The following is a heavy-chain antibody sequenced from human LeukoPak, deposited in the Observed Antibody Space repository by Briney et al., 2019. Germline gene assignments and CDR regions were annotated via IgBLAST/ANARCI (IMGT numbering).Heavy chain of an antibody. CDR1: GYTFTSHY. CDR2: INPSGGST. J-gene: IGHJ5*02. D-gene: IGHD2-2*03. Sequence: ASVKVSCKASGYTFTSHYMHWVRQAPGQGLEWMGIINPSGGSTSYAQRFQGRVTMTRDMSTNTVYMELSSLRSEDTAVYYCARDGYCSSTSCYGTGPWGQGTLVTVSS. V-gene: IGHV1-46*01. CDR3: ARDGYCSSTSCYGTGP.